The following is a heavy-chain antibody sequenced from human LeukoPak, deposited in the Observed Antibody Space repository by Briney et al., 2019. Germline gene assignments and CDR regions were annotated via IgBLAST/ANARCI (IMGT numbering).Heavy chain of an antibody. CDR3: ARGNYYDSSGYSQKDY. V-gene: IGHV1-69*05. J-gene: IGHJ4*02. CDR1: GGTFSSYA. Sequence: SVKVSCKASGGTFSSYAISRVRQAPGQGLEWMGRIIPIFGTANYAQKFQGRVTITTDESTSTAYMELSSLRSEDTAVYYCARGNYYDSSGYSQKDYWGQGTLVTVSS. D-gene: IGHD3-22*01. CDR2: IIPIFGTA.